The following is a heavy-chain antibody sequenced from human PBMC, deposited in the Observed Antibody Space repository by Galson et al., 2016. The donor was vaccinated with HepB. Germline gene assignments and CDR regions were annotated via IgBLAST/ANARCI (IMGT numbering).Heavy chain of an antibody. V-gene: IGHV4-31*03. Sequence: TLSLTCTVSGVSISSGGYYWSWIRQHPGKGLEWIGYIYYSGSTYYNPSLKSRVTISVDTSKNQFSLRLTSVTAADTAVYYCARQELGDRSGFYDLGYWGQGTRVTVSS. D-gene: IGHD3-22*01. CDR2: IYYSGST. CDR3: ARQELGDRSGFYDLGY. CDR1: GVSISSGGYY. J-gene: IGHJ4*02.